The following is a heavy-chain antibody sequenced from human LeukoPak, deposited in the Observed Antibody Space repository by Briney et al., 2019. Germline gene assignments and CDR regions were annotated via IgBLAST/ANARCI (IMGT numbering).Heavy chain of an antibody. D-gene: IGHD6-19*01. CDR3: ARDRGSTGYYYLDS. CDR1: GGPITEYY. CDR2: IYHTGST. V-gene: IGHV4-59*01. Sequence: SETLSLTCSVSGGPITEYYWSWIRQPPGKGLEWIGYIYHTGSTNYSPSLKSRVTLSVDASRNQFSLKLVSVTAADTAVYYCARDRGSTGYYYLDSWGQGILVTVSS. J-gene: IGHJ4*02.